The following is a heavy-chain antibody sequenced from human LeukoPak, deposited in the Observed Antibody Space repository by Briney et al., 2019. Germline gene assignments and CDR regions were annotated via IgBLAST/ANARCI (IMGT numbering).Heavy chain of an antibody. CDR1: GFTFSSYS. CDR2: ISSSSSYI. J-gene: IGHJ4*02. Sequence: GGSLRLSCAASGFTFSSYSMNLVRQAPGKGLEWVSSISSSSSYIYYADSVKGRFTISRDNAKNSLYLQMNSLRAEDTAVYYCARDVRIAAAGNDYWGQGTLVTVSS. D-gene: IGHD6-13*01. CDR3: ARDVRIAAAGNDY. V-gene: IGHV3-21*01.